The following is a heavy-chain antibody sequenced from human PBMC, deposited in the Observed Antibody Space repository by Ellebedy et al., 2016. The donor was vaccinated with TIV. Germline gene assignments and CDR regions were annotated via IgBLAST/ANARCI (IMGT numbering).Heavy chain of an antibody. J-gene: IGHJ4*02. CDR1: GFTFSSLA. CDR2: ISGSGGTT. D-gene: IGHD6-6*01. Sequence: PGGSLRLSCAASGFTFSSLAMNWVRQAPGKGLEWVSGISGSGGTTHYADFVKGRFTISRDNSKNPLYLQMNSLRVEDTAVYYCARDGGAARTAPPDYWGQGTLVTVSS. CDR3: ARDGGAARTAPPDY. V-gene: IGHV3-23*01.